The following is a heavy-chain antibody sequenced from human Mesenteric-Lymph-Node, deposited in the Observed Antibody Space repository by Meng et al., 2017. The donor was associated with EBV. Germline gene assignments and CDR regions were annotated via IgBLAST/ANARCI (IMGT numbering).Heavy chain of an antibody. Sequence: QVQLEESGGGVVQPGRSLRLSCVASGFTFSSYAMHWVRQAPGKGLEWVAVISYDGNNKYYADSVKGRFTISRDNSKNTLYLQMNSLRAEDTAVYYCARDFGGYKYGHADYWGQGTLVTVSS. CDR3: ARDFGGYKYGHADY. D-gene: IGHD5-18*01. CDR2: ISYDGNNK. CDR1: GFTFSSYA. J-gene: IGHJ4*02. V-gene: IGHV3-30-3*01.